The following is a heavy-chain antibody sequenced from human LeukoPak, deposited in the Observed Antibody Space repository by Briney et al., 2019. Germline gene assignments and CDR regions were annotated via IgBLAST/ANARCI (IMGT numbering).Heavy chain of an antibody. CDR3: AFSITMVRGARGAFDI. V-gene: IGHV7-4-1*02. J-gene: IGHJ3*02. CDR2: INTNTGNP. Sequence: GASVKVSCKASGYTFTSYAMNWVRQAPGQGLEWMGWINTNTGNPTYAQGFTGRFVFSLDTSVSTAYLQISSLKAEDTAVYYCAFSITMVRGARGAFDIWGQGTMVTVSS. D-gene: IGHD3-10*01. CDR1: GYTFTSYA.